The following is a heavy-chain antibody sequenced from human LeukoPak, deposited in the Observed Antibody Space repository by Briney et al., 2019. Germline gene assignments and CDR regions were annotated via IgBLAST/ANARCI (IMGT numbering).Heavy chain of an antibody. D-gene: IGHD6-13*01. CDR3: AKDLSPQQLAAAGLLDY. V-gene: IGHV3-30*02. CDR1: GFTFSSYG. CDR2: IRYDGSNK. J-gene: IGHJ4*02. Sequence: PGGSLRLSCAASGFTFSSYGMHWVRQAPGKGLEWVAFIRYDGSNKYYADSVKGRFTISRDNSKNTLYLQMNSLRAEDTAVYYCAKDLSPQQLAAAGLLDYWGQGTLVTVSS.